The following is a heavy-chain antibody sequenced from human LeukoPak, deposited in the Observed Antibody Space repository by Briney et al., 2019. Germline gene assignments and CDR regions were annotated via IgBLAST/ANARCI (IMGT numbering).Heavy chain of an antibody. CDR1: GFTFSSYW. CDR2: INSDGSST. Sequence: GGSLRLSCAASGFTFSSYWMHWVRQAPGKGLVWVSRINSDGSSTSYADSVKGRFTISRDNAKNTLYLQMNSLRAEDTAVYYCARASYDAYMDVWGKGTTVTVSS. V-gene: IGHV3-74*01. CDR3: ARASYDAYMDV. J-gene: IGHJ6*03. D-gene: IGHD4/OR15-4a*01.